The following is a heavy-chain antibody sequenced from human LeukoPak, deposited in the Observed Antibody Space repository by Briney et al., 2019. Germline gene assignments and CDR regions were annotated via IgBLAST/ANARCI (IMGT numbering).Heavy chain of an antibody. CDR3: ARGMGEDDAFDI. D-gene: IGHD1-26*01. CDR1: GGTFSSYA. CDR2: IIPIFGTA. J-gene: IGHJ3*02. V-gene: IGHV1-69*13. Sequence: SVKVSCKASGGTFSSYAISWVRQAPGQGLEWMGGIIPIFGTANYAQKFQGRVTVTADESTSTAYMELRSLRSDDTAVYYCARGMGEDDAFDIWGQGTMVTVSS.